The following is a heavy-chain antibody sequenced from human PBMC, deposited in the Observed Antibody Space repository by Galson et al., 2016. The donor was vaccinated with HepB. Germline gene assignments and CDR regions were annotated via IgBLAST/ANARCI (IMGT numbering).Heavy chain of an antibody. CDR1: GFTFSSYW. V-gene: IGHV3-7*03. J-gene: IGHJ4*02. D-gene: IGHD3-10*01. Sequence: SLRLSCAASGFTFSSYWMSWVGQAPGKGLEWVANIKRDGNEKYYVDSVKGRFTTSRDNAKNSMYLQMNSLRAEDTAVYYCARKGGIYSPWGYWGQGTLVTVSS. CDR2: IKRDGNEK. CDR3: ARKGGIYSPWGY.